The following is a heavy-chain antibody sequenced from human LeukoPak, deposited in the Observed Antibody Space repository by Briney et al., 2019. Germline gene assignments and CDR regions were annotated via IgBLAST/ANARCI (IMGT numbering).Heavy chain of an antibody. Sequence: PSETLSLTCTVSGGSMSSYYWSWIRQPAGKGLEWIGRIYTSGSTNYNPSLKSRVTMSVDTSKKQFSLKLSSVTAADTAVYYCARLWYGGSYYYSGMDVWGQGTTVTVSS. J-gene: IGHJ6*02. D-gene: IGHD1-26*01. CDR3: ARLWYGGSYYYSGMDV. CDR2: IYTSGST. CDR1: GGSMSSYY. V-gene: IGHV4-4*07.